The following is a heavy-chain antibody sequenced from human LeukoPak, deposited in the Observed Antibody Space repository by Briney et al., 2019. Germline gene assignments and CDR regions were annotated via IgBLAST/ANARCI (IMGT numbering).Heavy chain of an antibody. CDR2: ISRNSSNT. J-gene: IGHJ4*02. CDR1: GFTFSSYD. CDR3: ASPLGALSVPGCTPSLDY. D-gene: IGHD1-26*01. V-gene: IGHV3-48*03. Sequence: PGGSLRLSCAASGFTFSSYDMSWVRQAPGKGLEWVSYISRNSSNTYYADSVKGRFTISRDNAKNSLYLQMNSLRAEDTASYYCASPLGALSVPGCTPSLDYWGQGTLVTVSS.